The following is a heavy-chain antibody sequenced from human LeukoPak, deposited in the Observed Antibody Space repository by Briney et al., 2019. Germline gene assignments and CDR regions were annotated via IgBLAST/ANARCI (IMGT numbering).Heavy chain of an antibody. D-gene: IGHD3-10*01. CDR2: IDEHGTTI. CDR1: GFTFSRYW. V-gene: IGHV3-74*01. J-gene: IGHJ4*02. Sequence: PGGSLRLSCAASGFTFSRYWMHWVRQAPGEGLVWVSRIDEHGTTIDYADSVRDRFTISRDNAKNTLYLHMNSLRAEDTAMYYCARDVGGAGSHWGQGSLVTVS. CDR3: ARDVGGAGSH.